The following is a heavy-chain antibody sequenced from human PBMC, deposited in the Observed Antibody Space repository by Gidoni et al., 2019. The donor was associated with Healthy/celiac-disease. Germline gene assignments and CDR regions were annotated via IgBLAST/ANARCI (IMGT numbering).Heavy chain of an antibody. CDR3: AKDLRISVGFYYYVMDV. D-gene: IGHD2-15*01. CDR2: ISYDGSNK. CDR1: GFTFSSYG. J-gene: IGHJ6*02. Sequence: QVQLVESGGGVVQPGRSLRLSCAASGFTFSSYGMPWVRQAPGKGLDWVAVISYDGSNKYYADSVKGRFTISRDNSKNTLYLQINSLRAEDTAVYYCAKDLRISVGFYYYVMDVWGQGTTVTVSS. V-gene: IGHV3-30*18.